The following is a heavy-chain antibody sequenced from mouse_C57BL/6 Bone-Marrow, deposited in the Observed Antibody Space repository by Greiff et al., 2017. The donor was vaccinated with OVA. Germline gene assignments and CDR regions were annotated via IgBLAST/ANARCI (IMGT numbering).Heavy chain of an antibody. V-gene: IGHV5-9-1*02. J-gene: IGHJ1*03. CDR2: ISSGGDYI. CDR3: TREYHHDWYFDV. CDR1: GFTFSSYA. D-gene: IGHD2-10*02. Sequence: EVQLVESGEGLVKPGGSLKLSCAASGFTFSSYAMSWVRQTPEKRLEWVAYISSGGDYIYYADTVKGRFTISRDNARNTLYLQMSSLKSEDTAMYYCTREYHHDWYFDVWGTGTTVTVSS.